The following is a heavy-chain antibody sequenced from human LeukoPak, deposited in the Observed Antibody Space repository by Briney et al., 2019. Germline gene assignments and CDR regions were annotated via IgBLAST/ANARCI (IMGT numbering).Heavy chain of an antibody. CDR2: ISSSGSTI. V-gene: IGHV3-48*03. D-gene: IGHD3-16*01. Sequence: GGSLRLSCAASGFTFSSYEMNWVRQAPGKGLEWVSYISSSGSTIYYADSVKGRFTISRDNAKKSLYLQMNSRRAEDTAVYYWARGGGSWGFDFWGQGTLVTVSS. CDR3: ARGGGSWGFDF. CDR1: GFTFSSYE. J-gene: IGHJ4*02.